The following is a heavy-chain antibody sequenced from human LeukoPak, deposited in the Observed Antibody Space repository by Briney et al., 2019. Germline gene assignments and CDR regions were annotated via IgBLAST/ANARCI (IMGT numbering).Heavy chain of an antibody. D-gene: IGHD6-19*01. CDR3: AREEQWHKEAFDI. Sequence: ASVKVSCKASGYTFTNYYIHWVREAPGQGVEWMGIINPRDVSTSYAQKFQGRVTVTRDTSTSTVYMELSSLRSEDTAVYYCAREEQWHKEAFDIWGQGTMVTVSS. CDR2: INPRDVST. CDR1: GYTFTNYY. V-gene: IGHV1-46*01. J-gene: IGHJ3*02.